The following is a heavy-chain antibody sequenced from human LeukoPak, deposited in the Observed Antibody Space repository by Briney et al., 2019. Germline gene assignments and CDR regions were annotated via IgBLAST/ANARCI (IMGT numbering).Heavy chain of an antibody. CDR1: GFTFSSYS. CDR3: ARQYSSSWDFDY. J-gene: IGHJ4*02. D-gene: IGHD6-6*01. Sequence: GGSLRLSCAASGFTFSSYSMNWVRQAPGMGLEWVSSISSSSSYIYYADSVKGRFTISRDNAKNSLYLQMNSLRAEDTAVYYCARQYSSSWDFDYWGQGTLVTVSS. CDR2: ISSSSSYI. V-gene: IGHV3-21*01.